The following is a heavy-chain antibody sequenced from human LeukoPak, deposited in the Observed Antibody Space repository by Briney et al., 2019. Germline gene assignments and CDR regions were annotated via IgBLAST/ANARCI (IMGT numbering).Heavy chain of an antibody. CDR3: AKDLAMVRALDV. CDR1: GFTFSRHV. Sequence: GGSLRLSCAASGFTFSRHVMSWVRQAPGKGLEWDSAISGSGSSTDYADSVQGRFTISRDNTTNTLYLQMNSLRAADTAVYYCAKDLAMVRALDVWGQGTTVTVSS. D-gene: IGHD3-10*01. J-gene: IGHJ6*02. CDR2: ISGSGSST. V-gene: IGHV3-23*01.